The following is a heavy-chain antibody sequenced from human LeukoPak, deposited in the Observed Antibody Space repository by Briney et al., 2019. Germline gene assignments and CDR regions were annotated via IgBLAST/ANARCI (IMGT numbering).Heavy chain of an antibody. CDR2: IIPIFGTA. V-gene: IGHV1-69*13. CDR3: ARASSGSKYYMDV. Sequence: SVKVSCKVSGGTFSSYAISWVRQAPGQGLEWMGGIIPIFGTASYAQKFQGRVTITADESTSTAYMELSSLRSEDTAVYYCARASSGSKYYMDVWGKGTTVTVSS. J-gene: IGHJ6*03. D-gene: IGHD3-22*01. CDR1: GGTFSSYA.